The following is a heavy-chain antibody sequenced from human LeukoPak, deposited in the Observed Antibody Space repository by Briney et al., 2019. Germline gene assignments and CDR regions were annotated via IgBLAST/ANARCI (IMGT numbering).Heavy chain of an antibody. CDR1: GDSIRSYY. Sequence: SETLSLTCTVSGDSIRSYYWTWIRQPAGKGLEWIGRIYSSGSTNYSPSLKSRVTMSVDTSKNQFSLKLTSVTAADTAVYYCAREGGFYRPLDYSGKGTLVTVSS. J-gene: IGHJ4*02. CDR2: IYSSGST. D-gene: IGHD3-3*01. V-gene: IGHV4-4*07. CDR3: AREGGFYRPLDY.